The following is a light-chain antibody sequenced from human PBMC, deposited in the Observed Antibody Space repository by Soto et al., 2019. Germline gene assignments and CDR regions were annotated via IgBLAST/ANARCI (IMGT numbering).Light chain of an antibody. CDR3: KSYAGSNTYV. J-gene: IGLJ1*01. Sequence: QSALTQPPSASGSPGQSVTISWTGAKIGIGVYDYDSWYQHHPGKAPRLIIYEVVQRPSGVPDRFSGTKSGNTASLTVSGLQAVDEADYFCKSYAGSNTYVFGSGTKLTVL. CDR1: KIGIGVYDY. V-gene: IGLV2-8*01. CDR2: EVV.